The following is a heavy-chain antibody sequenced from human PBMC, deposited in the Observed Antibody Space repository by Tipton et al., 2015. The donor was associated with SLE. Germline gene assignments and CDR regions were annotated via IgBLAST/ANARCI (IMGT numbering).Heavy chain of an antibody. Sequence: QLVQSGAEVKKPGASVKVSCKASGYTFINYGINWVRQAPGQGLEWMGWMSAYNGNANYAQKFEDRVTMTTETSTTTAYMELRSLRSDDTAVYYCARGSLTSGYYAEYCQHWGQGTLVTVSS. CDR3: ARGSLTSGYYAEYCQH. V-gene: IGHV1-18*01. CDR1: GYTFINYG. D-gene: IGHD3-22*01. CDR2: MSAYNGNA. J-gene: IGHJ1*01.